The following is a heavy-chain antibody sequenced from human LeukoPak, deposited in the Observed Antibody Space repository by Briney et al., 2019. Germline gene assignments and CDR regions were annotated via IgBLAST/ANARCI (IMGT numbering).Heavy chain of an antibody. J-gene: IGHJ5*02. D-gene: IGHD1-1*01. CDR1: GGSISSGGYS. V-gene: IGHV4-30-2*01. CDR3: ARGRTGTSGFDP. CDR2: IYHSGST. Sequence: SETLSLTCAVSGGSISSGGYSWSWIRQPPGKGLEWIGYIYHSGSTYYIPSLKSRVTISVDRSKNQFSLKLSSVTAADTAVYYCARGRTGTSGFDPWGQGTLVTVSS.